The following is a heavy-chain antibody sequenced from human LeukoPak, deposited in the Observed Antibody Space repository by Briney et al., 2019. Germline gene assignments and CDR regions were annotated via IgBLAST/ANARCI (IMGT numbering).Heavy chain of an antibody. V-gene: IGHV4-39*01. CDR1: GGSISSSSYY. CDR3: ARTRPDLYYYDSSGDAFDI. Sequence: PSETLSLTCTVSGGSISSSSYYWGWIRQPPGKGLEWIGSIYYRGSTYYNPSLKSRVTISVDTSKNQFSLKLSSVTAADTAVYYCARTRPDLYYYDSSGDAFDIWGQGTMVTVSS. D-gene: IGHD3-22*01. CDR2: IYYRGST. J-gene: IGHJ3*02.